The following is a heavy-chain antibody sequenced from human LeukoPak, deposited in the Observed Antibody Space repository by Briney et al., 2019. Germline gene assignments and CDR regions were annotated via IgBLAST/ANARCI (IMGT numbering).Heavy chain of an antibody. D-gene: IGHD4-11*01. CDR2: IYYSGST. Sequence: KPSETLSLTCTVSGGSISSSSYYWGWIRQPPGKGLEWIGSIYYSGSTYYNPSLKSRVTISVDTSKNQFSLKLSSVTAADTAVYYCARSRGFYSNYGYWGQGTLVTASS. V-gene: IGHV4-39*01. CDR1: GGSISSSSYY. J-gene: IGHJ4*02. CDR3: ARSRGFYSNYGY.